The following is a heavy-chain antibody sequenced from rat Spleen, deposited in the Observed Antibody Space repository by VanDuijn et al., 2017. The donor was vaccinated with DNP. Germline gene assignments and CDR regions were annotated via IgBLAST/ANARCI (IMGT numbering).Heavy chain of an antibody. CDR3: VRCNSGHFDY. Sequence: EVQLVESGGGLVQPGRSLKLSCAASGFTFSAYYMAWVRQAPAKGLEWVAYIGSPTYAPYYTDSVKGRFAISRDNAKSTLYLQMNSLRSDDMATYCCVRCNSGHFDYWGQVVMVTVSS. V-gene: IGHV5-22*01. CDR2: IGSPTYAP. D-gene: IGHD4-4*01. J-gene: IGHJ2*01. CDR1: GFTFSAYY.